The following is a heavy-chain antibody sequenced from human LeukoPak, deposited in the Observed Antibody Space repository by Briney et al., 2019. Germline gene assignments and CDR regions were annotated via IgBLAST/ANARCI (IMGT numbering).Heavy chain of an antibody. V-gene: IGHV3-30*01. J-gene: IGHJ4*02. Sequence: GRSLTLSCTASGFTFSSYAMHWVRQAPGKGLEWVAVISYDGSNKYYADSVKGRFTISRENSKNTLYLQMNSLRAEDTAVYYCARDREYQLLYILDYWGQGTLVTVSS. D-gene: IGHD2-2*02. CDR3: ARDREYQLLYILDY. CDR1: GFTFSSYA. CDR2: ISYDGSNK.